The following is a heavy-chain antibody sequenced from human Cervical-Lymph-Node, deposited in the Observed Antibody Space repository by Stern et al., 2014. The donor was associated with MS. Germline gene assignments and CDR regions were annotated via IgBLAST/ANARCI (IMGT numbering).Heavy chain of an antibody. CDR2: ISSTEST. J-gene: IGHJ4*02. Sequence: EVQLVESGGGLVKTGGSLRVSCTASGFTFNTYTMNWVRQAPGKGLEWVSSISSTESTNFGESLKGRFTISRDNARNSLYLQMNSLRAEDTAVYYCARKGVAGYFDYWGQGALVTVSS. V-gene: IGHV3-21*01. CDR1: GFTFNTYT. CDR3: ARKGVAGYFDY. D-gene: IGHD6-19*01.